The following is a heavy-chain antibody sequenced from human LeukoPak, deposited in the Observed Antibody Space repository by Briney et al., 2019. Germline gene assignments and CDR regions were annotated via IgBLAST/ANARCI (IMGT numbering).Heavy chain of an antibody. CDR3: ARTYGSASYYINWFDP. D-gene: IGHD3-10*01. J-gene: IGHJ5*02. CDR1: GYTFTSYG. V-gene: IGHV1-18*01. Sequence: ASVKVSCKASGYTFTSYGISWVRQAPGQGLEWMGWISAYNGNTNYAQKLQGRVTMTTDTSTSTAYMELRSLRSDDTAVYYCARTYGSASYYINWFDPWGQGTLVTVSS. CDR2: ISAYNGNT.